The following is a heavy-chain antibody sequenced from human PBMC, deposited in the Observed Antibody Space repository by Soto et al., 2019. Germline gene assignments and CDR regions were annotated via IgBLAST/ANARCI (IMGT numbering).Heavy chain of an antibody. CDR1: GCLFSRYW. J-gene: IGHJ3*01. V-gene: IGHV5-51*01. CDR2: IYPGDSDA. Sequence: PGESLKISCKGSGCLFSRYWIAWVRQMPGKGLEWMGIIYPGDSDARISPSFQGQVTISADKSISTAFLQWSSLKASDTAIYYCERPRLERSHDGFAVWGQGTMVTVSS. D-gene: IGHD1-1*01. CDR3: ERPRLERSHDGFAV.